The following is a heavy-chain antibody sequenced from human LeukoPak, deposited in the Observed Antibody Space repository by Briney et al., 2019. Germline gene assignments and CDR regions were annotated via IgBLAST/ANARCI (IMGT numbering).Heavy chain of an antibody. CDR2: IKQDGSEK. J-gene: IGHJ4*02. D-gene: IGHD1-26*01. V-gene: IGHV3-7*01. Sequence: QPGGSLRLSCAASGFTFSSCAMNWVRQAPGKGLEWVANIKQDGSEKYYVDSVKGRFTISRDNAKNSLYLQMNSLRAEDTAMYYCASLSWGSMNYWGQGILVTVSS. CDR3: ASLSWGSMNY. CDR1: GFTFSSCA.